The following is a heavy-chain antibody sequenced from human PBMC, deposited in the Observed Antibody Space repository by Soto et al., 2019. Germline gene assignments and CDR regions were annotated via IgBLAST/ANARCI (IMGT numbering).Heavy chain of an antibody. CDR2: IYYSGST. V-gene: IGHV4-61*08. CDR3: ARTLVAATRGPKYYYYYGMDV. D-gene: IGHD2-15*01. J-gene: IGHJ6*02. Sequence: SETLSLTCTVSGGSISSGGYYWSWIRQHPGKGLEWIGYIYYSGSTNYNPSLKSRVTISVDTSKNQFSLKLSSVTAADTAVYYCARTLVAATRGPKYYYYYGMDVWGQGTTVTVSS. CDR1: GGSISSGGYY.